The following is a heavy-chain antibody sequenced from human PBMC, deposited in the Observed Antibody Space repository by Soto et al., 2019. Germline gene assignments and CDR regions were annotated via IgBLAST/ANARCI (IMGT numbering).Heavy chain of an antibody. CDR1: GYIFAGYY. D-gene: IGHD3-22*01. CDR3: AKPPGLLFDY. V-gene: IGHV1-2*04. J-gene: IGHJ4*02. Sequence: ASVKVSCTASGYIFAGYYLHWVRQAPGQGLEWMGWIIPNSGGTKYAQKFQGWVTMTRDTSISTGYMEMSRLTSDDTAVYYCAKPPGLLFDYWGQGTLVTVSS. CDR2: IIPNSGGT.